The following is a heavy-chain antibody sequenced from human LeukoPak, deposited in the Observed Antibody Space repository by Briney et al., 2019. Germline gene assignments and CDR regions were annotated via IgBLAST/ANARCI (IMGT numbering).Heavy chain of an antibody. Sequence: PSETLSLTCTVSGGSISTYYWTWIRQSPGKGLEWIGFVYYNGNTNYNPSLKSRVTISVDTSKNQFSLKLSSVTAADTAVYYCAREGSSSSQFWLDPWGQGTLVTVSS. J-gene: IGHJ5*02. CDR2: VYYNGNT. D-gene: IGHD2-2*01. V-gene: IGHV4-59*01. CDR1: GGSISTYY. CDR3: AREGSSSSQFWLDP.